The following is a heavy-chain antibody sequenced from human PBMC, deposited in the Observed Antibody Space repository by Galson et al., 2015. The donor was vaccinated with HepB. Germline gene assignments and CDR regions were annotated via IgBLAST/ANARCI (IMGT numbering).Heavy chain of an antibody. CDR1: GFTFSGYW. D-gene: IGHD7-27*01. CDR3: VRDSWGVHN. V-gene: IGHV3-74*01. Sequence: SLRLSCAGSGFTFSGYWMQWVRLVPGKGLMWVSHINNDGSNTIYADSVKGRFTISRDNAKNTLYLQMNSLRVEDTAVYYCVRDSWGVHNWGQGTLLTVSS. CDR2: INNDGSNT. J-gene: IGHJ4*02.